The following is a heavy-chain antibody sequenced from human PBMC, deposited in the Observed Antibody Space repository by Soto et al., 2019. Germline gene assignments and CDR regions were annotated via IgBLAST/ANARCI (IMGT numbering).Heavy chain of an antibody. CDR3: ARAPYSGHWNQPWQTPRRPGNYGMDV. J-gene: IGHJ6*02. CDR1: GGSHSGYS. Sequence: SETLSLTCAVSGGSHSGYSCNWVRHPPGTGLEWIGEISYRGSTNYNPSLMSRVTRSVDTSKNQFSLKLTSVTAADTGVYFCARAPYSGHWNQPWQTPRRPGNYGMDVWGQGTTVTVSS. V-gene: IGHV4-34*01. CDR2: ISYRGST. D-gene: IGHD1-26*01.